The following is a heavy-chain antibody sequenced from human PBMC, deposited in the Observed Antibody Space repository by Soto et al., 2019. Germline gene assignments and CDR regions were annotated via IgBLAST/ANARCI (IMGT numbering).Heavy chain of an antibody. J-gene: IGHJ6*02. CDR2: ISYDGSNK. D-gene: IGHD3-3*02. CDR3: AGGFSNYYGMDV. V-gene: IGHV3-30*03. Sequence: QVQLVESGGGVVQPGRSLRLSCAASGFTFSSYGMHWVRQAPGKGLEWVAVISYDGSNKYYAESVKGRFTISRDTSKNTLYLQMNSLRAEDTAVYYCAGGFSNYYGMDVWGQGTTVTVSS. CDR1: GFTFSSYG.